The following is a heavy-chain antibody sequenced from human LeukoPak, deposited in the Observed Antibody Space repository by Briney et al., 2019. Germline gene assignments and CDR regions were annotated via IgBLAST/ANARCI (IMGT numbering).Heavy chain of an antibody. CDR3: ARELPSTGNWFDP. D-gene: IGHD1-14*01. CDR1: GVPITDYY. V-gene: IGHV4-59*01. J-gene: IGHJ5*02. Sequence: SETLSLTCNISGVPITDYYWSWLRLAPRRGLEWIGYMYYSGDSNSNPSLEGRVTMSADTSTNQFSLRLTSVAAADTAIYYCARELPSTGNWFDPWGQGILVTVSS. CDR2: MYYSGDS.